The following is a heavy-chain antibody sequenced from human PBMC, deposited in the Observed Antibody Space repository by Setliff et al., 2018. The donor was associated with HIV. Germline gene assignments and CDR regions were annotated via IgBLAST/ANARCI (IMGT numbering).Heavy chain of an antibody. CDR1: GFTFSDYY. J-gene: IGHJ3*02. CDR3: AKAPEDYYDSSGYYVAAFDI. V-gene: IGHV3-11*05. CDR2: ITGSSSYT. Sequence: GGSLRLSCAASGFTFSDYYMSWIRQAPGKGLEWVSYITGSSSYTNYAGSVKGRFTISRDNAKNSLYLQMSSLRAEDTAVYYCAKAPEDYYDSSGYYVAAFDIWGQGTMVTVSS. D-gene: IGHD3-22*01.